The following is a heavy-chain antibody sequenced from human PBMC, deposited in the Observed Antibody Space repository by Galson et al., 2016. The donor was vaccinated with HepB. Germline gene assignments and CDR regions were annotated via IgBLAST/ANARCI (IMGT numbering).Heavy chain of an antibody. CDR2: VWADGGNK. CDR3: ARDRLASGNHLDY. J-gene: IGHJ4*02. CDR1: GISFDSHG. V-gene: IGHV3-33*01. D-gene: IGHD4-23*01. Sequence: SLRLSCAASGISFDSHGMHWVRQAPGKGLEWVAVVWADGGNKYYADFVQDRFTISRDNSTLYLQMNSLRAEDTAVYYCARDRLASGNHLDYWGQGTLVTVSS.